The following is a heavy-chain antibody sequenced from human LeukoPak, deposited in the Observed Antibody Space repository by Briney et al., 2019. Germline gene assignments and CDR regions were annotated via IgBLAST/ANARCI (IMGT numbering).Heavy chain of an antibody. J-gene: IGHJ5*02. Sequence: SETLSLTCAVYGRSFSGYNWSWIRQPPGKGLEWIGEITHSGSTNYNPSLKSRVTMSLDKSKNHFSLKLSSVTAADTAVYYCARFIRGVSSLAWGQGTLVTVSS. D-gene: IGHD3-10*01. V-gene: IGHV4-34*01. CDR2: ITHSGST. CDR3: ARFIRGVSSLA. CDR1: GRSFSGYN.